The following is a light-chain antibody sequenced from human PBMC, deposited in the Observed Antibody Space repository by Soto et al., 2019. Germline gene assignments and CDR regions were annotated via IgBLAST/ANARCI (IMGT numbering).Light chain of an antibody. V-gene: IGKV3-15*01. Sequence: EIVMTPSPATLSVSPVERASLSCMASQSVSSKLAWYQQKPGQAPRLLIYGESTRATGIPARFSGSGSGTEFTLTISSLQSEDFAVYYCQQYNNWPWTFGQGTKVDIK. CDR3: QQYNNWPWT. CDR1: QSVSSK. CDR2: GES. J-gene: IGKJ1*01.